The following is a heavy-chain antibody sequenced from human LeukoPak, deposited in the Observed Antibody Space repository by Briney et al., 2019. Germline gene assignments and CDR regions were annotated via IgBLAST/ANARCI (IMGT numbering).Heavy chain of an antibody. CDR1: GYRFTSYH. J-gene: IGHJ3*02. D-gene: IGHD3-10*01. Sequence: ASVQVSCKASGYRFTSYHMHWVRQAPGQGLEWMGWMNPNSGNTGYAQKFQGRVTITADESTSTAYMELSSLRSEDTAVYYCFTYYYGSGSYYMNDAFDIWGQGTMVTVSS. V-gene: IGHV1-8*03. CDR3: FTYYYGSGSYYMNDAFDI. CDR2: MNPNSGNT.